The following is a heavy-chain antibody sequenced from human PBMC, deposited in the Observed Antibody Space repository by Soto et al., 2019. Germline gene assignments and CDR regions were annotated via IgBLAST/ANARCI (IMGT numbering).Heavy chain of an antibody. D-gene: IGHD3-10*01. CDR1: GGTFSSYT. Sequence: SVKVSCKASGGTFSSYTISWVRQAPGQGLEWMGRIIPILGIANYAQKFQGRVTITADKSTSTAYMELSSLRSEDTAVYYCARDSAGYYGSGSPFGPWGQGTLVTVSS. J-gene: IGHJ5*02. CDR3: ARDSAGYYGSGSPFGP. CDR2: IIPILGIA. V-gene: IGHV1-69*04.